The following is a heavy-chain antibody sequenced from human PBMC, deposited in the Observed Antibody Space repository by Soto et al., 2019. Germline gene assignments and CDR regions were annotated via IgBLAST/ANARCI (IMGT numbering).Heavy chain of an antibody. CDR3: ATSTTVTTGSRPRGRNYYYYGMDV. CDR2: ISGSGGST. Sequence: EVQLLESGGGLVQPGGSLRLSCAASGFTFSSYAMSWVRQAPGKGLEWVSAISGSGGSTDYADSVKGRFTISRDNSKNTLYLQMNSLRAEDTAVYYCATSTTVTTGSRPRGRNYYYYGMDVWGQGTTVTVSS. V-gene: IGHV3-23*01. D-gene: IGHD4-17*01. J-gene: IGHJ6*02. CDR1: GFTFSSYA.